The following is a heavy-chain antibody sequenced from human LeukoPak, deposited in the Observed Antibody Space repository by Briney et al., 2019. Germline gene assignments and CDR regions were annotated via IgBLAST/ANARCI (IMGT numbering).Heavy chain of an antibody. CDR3: ARRVTTDFYTNYKFAWLDP. J-gene: IGHJ5*02. D-gene: IGHD4-11*01. CDR1: GGSISSFY. V-gene: IGHV4-59*01. Sequence: SETLSLTCTVSGGSISSFYSRWIRQPPGKGLEWIGYIHYSGSTIYNPSLKSRVTTSVDTSKNHLSLTLGSVTAADTAVYFCARRVTTDFYTNYKFAWLDPWGEGIQVTVSS. CDR2: IHYSGST.